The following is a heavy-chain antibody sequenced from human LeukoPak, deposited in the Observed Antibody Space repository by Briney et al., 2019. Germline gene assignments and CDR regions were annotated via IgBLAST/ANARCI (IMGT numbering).Heavy chain of an antibody. Sequence: GGSLRLSCAASTFTVSGDYMSWLRQAPGEGLEWVSLIYTGGATYYADSVKGRFTISRDNSKKILFLQMNSLTAEDTAVYYCASRVWWGQGTLVIVSS. CDR3: ASRVW. CDR1: TFTVSGDY. J-gene: IGHJ4*02. V-gene: IGHV3-53*01. CDR2: IYTGGAT.